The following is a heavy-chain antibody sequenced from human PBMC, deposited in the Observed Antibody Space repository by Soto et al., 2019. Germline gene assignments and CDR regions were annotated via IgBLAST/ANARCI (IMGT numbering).Heavy chain of an antibody. CDR2: ISYDGSNK. D-gene: IGHD2-15*01. J-gene: IGHJ4*02. Sequence: QVQLVESGGGVVQPGRSLRLSCAASGFTFSSYAMHWVRQAPGKGLEWVAVISYDGSNKYYADSVKGRFTISRDNSKNTLYLQMNSLRAEDTAVYYCARDFNFLMWQWWSDFDYWGQGTLVTVSS. CDR3: ARDFNFLMWQWWSDFDY. CDR1: GFTFSSYA. V-gene: IGHV3-30-3*01.